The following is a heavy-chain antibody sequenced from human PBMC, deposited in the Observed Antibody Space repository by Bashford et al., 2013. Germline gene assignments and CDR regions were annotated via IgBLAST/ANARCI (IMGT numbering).Heavy chain of an antibody. Sequence: ASVKVSCKASGGTFTNFYMNWVRQAPGQGLEWMGLXNPSGGSTIYAHNFQRRVTMTMDSSATIVYMELSSLTSEDTAVYYCTRTRVSVTGGFDFWGQGSLVTVSS. CDR2: XNPSGGST. J-gene: IGHJ4*02. CDR3: TRTRVSVTGGFDF. V-gene: IGHV1-46*01. CDR1: GGTFTNFY. D-gene: IGHD4-17*01.